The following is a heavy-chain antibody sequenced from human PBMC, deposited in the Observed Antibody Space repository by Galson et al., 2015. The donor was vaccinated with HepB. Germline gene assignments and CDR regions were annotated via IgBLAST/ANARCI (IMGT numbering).Heavy chain of an antibody. J-gene: IGHJ3*02. V-gene: IGHV3-33*08. CDR3: ARDGPYSSSLLCGAFDI. D-gene: IGHD6-13*01. CDR1: GFTFSSYG. CDR2: IWYDGSNK. Sequence: SLRLSCAASGFTFSSYGMHWVRQAPGKGLEWVAVIWYDGSNKYYADSVKGRFTISRDNSKNTLYLQMNSLRAEDTAVYYCARDGPYSSSLLCGAFDIWGQGTMVTVSS.